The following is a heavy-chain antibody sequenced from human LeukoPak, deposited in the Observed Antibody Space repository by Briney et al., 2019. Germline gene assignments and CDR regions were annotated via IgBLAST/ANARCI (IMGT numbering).Heavy chain of an antibody. CDR3: ARAPYSSGWSSFDY. J-gene: IGHJ4*02. V-gene: IGHV1-18*01. CDR2: ISAYNGNT. D-gene: IGHD6-19*01. Sequence: ASVKVSCKASGYTFTSYGISWVRQAPGQGLEWMGWISAYNGNTNYAQKLQGRVTMTTDTSTSTAYMELRSLRSDDTAVYYCARAPYSSGWSSFDYWGQGTLVTVSS. CDR1: GYTFTSYG.